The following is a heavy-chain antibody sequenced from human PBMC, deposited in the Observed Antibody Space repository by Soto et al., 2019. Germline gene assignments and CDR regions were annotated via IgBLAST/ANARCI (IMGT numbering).Heavy chain of an antibody. CDR2: MSYDGNNK. CDR1: GFTFRTYG. CDR3: AKDHLPSTVTTPGY. D-gene: IGHD4-17*01. J-gene: IGHJ4*02. V-gene: IGHV3-30*18. Sequence: QVQLVESGGGGVQHGRSLRLSCAASGFTFRTYGMHWVRQAPGKGLERVAVMSYDGNNKYYADSVKGRFTISRDNSKNTLFLQLNSLRAADTAVYYCAKDHLPSTVTTPGYWGQGTLVNVSS.